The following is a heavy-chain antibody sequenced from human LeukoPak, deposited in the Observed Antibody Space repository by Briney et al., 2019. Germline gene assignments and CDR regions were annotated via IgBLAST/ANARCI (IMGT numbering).Heavy chain of an antibody. Sequence: PAGSLSLSCAASGFSISSNWLSWVGQAPGKEREGVVGVKQDGRENYYEDSVKGRFTISRDNAKNSLYLQMNSLRAEDTAVYYCARGSYYWGQGNLVTVSS. CDR1: GFSISSNW. D-gene: IGHD2-15*01. J-gene: IGHJ4*02. CDR2: VKQDGREN. V-gene: IGHV3-7*03. CDR3: ARGSYY.